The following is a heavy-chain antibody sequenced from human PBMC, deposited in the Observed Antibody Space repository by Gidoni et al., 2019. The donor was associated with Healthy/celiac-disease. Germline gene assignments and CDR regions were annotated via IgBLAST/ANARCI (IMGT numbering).Heavy chain of an antibody. J-gene: IGHJ6*03. D-gene: IGHD3-16*01. V-gene: IGHV3-21*01. CDR1: GFTFSSYS. CDR2: ISSSSSYI. Sequence: EVQLVESGGGLVKPGGSLRLSCAASGFTFSSYSMNWVRQAPGKGLEWVSSISSSSSYIYYADSVKGRFTISRDNAKNSLYLQMNSLRAEDTAVYYCARDSYWGRYYYYYMDVWGKGTTVTVSS. CDR3: ARDSYWGRYYYYYMDV.